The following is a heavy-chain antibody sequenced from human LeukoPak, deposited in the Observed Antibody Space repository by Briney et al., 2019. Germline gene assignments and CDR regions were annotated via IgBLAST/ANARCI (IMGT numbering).Heavy chain of an antibody. CDR3: AKTIEKLERRTSDALDI. Sequence: GGSLRLSCAASGFTFSSYAMSWVRQALGKGLEWVSAISGSGGSTYYADSVKGRFTISRDNSKNTLYLQMNSLRAEDTAVYYCAKTIEKLERRTSDALDIWGQGTMVTVSS. CDR2: ISGSGGST. V-gene: IGHV3-23*01. CDR1: GFTFSSYA. D-gene: IGHD1-1*01. J-gene: IGHJ3*02.